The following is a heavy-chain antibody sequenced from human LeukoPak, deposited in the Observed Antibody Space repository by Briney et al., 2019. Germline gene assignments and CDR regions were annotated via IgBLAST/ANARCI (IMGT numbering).Heavy chain of an antibody. D-gene: IGHD2-2*01. V-gene: IGHV3-33*01. CDR2: IWNDGSNA. CDR3: ARDGGYCSSTSCYLEAFLES. CDR1: GYIFTSYG. Sequence: GGSLRLSCAASGYIFTSYGLHWVRQTPGKGLEWVAVIWNDGSNAYYADSVKGRFTISRDNSKNMVYLQMNSLRGEDAAVYYCARDGGYCSSTSCYLEAFLESWGQGTVVTVSS. J-gene: IGHJ4*02.